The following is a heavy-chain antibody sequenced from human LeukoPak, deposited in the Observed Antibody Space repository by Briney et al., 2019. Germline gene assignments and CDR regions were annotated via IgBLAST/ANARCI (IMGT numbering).Heavy chain of an antibody. V-gene: IGHV4-61*01. CDR1: GGSVSSGSYY. J-gene: IGHJ5*02. CDR2: IYYSGST. CDR3: ARDKGAIDYSSYWFDP. D-gene: IGHD4-11*01. Sequence: PSETLSLTCTVSGGSVSSGSYYWSWIRQPPGKGLEWIGYIYYSGSTSYKSSLKSRVTISVDTSKNQFSLKLTSVTAADTAVYYCARDKGAIDYSSYWFDPWGQGTLVTVSS.